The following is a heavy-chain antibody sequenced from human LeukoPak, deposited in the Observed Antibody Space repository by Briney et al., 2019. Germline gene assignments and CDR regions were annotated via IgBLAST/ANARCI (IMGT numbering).Heavy chain of an antibody. CDR1: GGSISSYY. CDR2: IYYSGST. V-gene: IGHV4-59*01. CDR3: AREGGYDSSYYYYMDV. J-gene: IGHJ6*03. D-gene: IGHD5-12*01. Sequence: SETLSLTCTVSGGSISSYYWNWIRQPPGKGLEWIGYIYYSGSTNYNSSLKGRVIISVDTSKNQFSLKLSSVTAADTAVYYCAREGGYDSSYYYYMDVWGKGTTVTVSS.